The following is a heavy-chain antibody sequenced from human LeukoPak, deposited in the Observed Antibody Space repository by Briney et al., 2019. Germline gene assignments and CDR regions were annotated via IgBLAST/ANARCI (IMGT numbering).Heavy chain of an antibody. V-gene: IGHV5-51*01. CDR1: GYRFTSFW. J-gene: IGHJ4*02. CDR3: ATALFSTTWYAGSDY. D-gene: IGHD6-13*01. CDR2: IYPGDSDT. Sequence: GESLKISCKGSGYRFTSFWIGWVRQMPGKGLEWMGVIYPGDSDTRYSPSFRGQVTISADKSINTAYLQWSSLKASDTAMYYCATALFSTTWYAGSDYWGQGTLVTVSS.